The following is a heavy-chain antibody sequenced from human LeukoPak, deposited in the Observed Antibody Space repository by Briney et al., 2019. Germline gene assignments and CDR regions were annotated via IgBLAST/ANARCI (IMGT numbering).Heavy chain of an antibody. J-gene: IGHJ4*02. Sequence: ASVKVSCKASGYTFTSYGISWVRQAPGQGLEWMGWISAYNGNTNYAQKLQGRVTMTTDTSTSTAYMELRSLRSDDTAVYYCARDRAPSMVRGVIISHHYFDYWGQGTLVTVSS. CDR3: ARDRAPSMVRGVIISHHYFDY. V-gene: IGHV1-18*01. CDR2: ISAYNGNT. D-gene: IGHD3-10*01. CDR1: GYTFTSYG.